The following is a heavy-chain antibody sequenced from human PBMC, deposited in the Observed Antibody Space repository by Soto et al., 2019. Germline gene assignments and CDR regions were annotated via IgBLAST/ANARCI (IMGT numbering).Heavy chain of an antibody. J-gene: IGHJ4*02. Sequence: QVQLVQSGAEVKKPESSVKVSCKAPGGTFGTYAISWVRQAPGQGLEWMGGIIPMFGTANYAQRFQDRVTITADESTNTVYMELSSLRSEDTAVYFCASGIQLWLRRLNNGYSGWGQGTLVTVSS. CDR1: GGTFGTYA. V-gene: IGHV1-69*12. CDR3: ASGIQLWLRRLNNGYSG. CDR2: IIPMFGTA. D-gene: IGHD5-18*01.